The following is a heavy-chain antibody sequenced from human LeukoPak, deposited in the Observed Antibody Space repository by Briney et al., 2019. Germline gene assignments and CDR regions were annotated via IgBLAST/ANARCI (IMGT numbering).Heavy chain of an antibody. J-gene: IGHJ6*03. D-gene: IGHD1-14*01. V-gene: IGHV3-33*01. CDR2: IWCDGSNK. Sequence: GGSLRLFCAASGFTFSSYGMHWVRQAPGKGLEWVAVIWCDGSNKYYADSVKGRFTISRDNSKNRLYLQINSLRAEDTALYYCARGDHPYYYYMDVWGKRTTVTVS. CDR3: ARGDHPYYYYMDV. CDR1: GFTFSSYG.